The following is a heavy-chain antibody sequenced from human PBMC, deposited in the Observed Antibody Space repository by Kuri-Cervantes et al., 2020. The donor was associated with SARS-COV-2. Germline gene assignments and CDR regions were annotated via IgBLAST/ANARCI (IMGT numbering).Heavy chain of an antibody. Sequence: SETLSLTCTVSGDSIGSGSYYWSWIRQPAGKGLEWIGHIYASGNTNYNSSLKSRVTISVDTSKNQFSLKLSSVTAADTAVYHCARDSYYYDSKGGGLPDYWGQGTLVTVSS. V-gene: IGHV4-61*09. CDR3: ARDSYYYDSKGGGLPDY. CDR2: IYASGNT. J-gene: IGHJ4*02. D-gene: IGHD3-22*01. CDR1: GDSIGSGSYY.